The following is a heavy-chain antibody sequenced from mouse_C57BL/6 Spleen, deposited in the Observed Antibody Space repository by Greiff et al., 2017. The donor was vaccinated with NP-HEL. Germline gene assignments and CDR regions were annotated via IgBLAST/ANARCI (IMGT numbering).Heavy chain of an antibody. D-gene: IGHD1-1*01. CDR3: ARYTTTEYAY. J-gene: IGHJ3*01. Sequence: EVKLVESGGGLVQPGGSLSLSCAASGFTFTDYYMSWVRQPPGKALEWLGFIRNKANGYTTEYSASVKGRFTISRDNSQSILYLQMNALRAEDSATYYCARYTTTEYAYWGQGTLVTVSA. CDR1: GFTFTDYY. V-gene: IGHV7-3*01. CDR2: IRNKANGYTT.